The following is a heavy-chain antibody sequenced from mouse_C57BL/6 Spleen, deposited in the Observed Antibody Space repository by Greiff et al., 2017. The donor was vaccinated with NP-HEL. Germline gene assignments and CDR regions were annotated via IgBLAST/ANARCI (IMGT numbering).Heavy chain of an antibody. CDR1: GYTFTDYY. J-gene: IGHJ3*01. D-gene: IGHD2-4*01. CDR2: INPNNGGT. Sequence: EVQLQQSGPELVKPGASVKISCKASGYTFTDYYMNWVKQSHGKSLEWIGDINPNNGGTSYNQKFKGKATLTVDKSSSTAYMELRSLTSEDSAVYYCARRQDYDSFAYWGQGTLVTVSA. CDR3: ARRQDYDSFAY. V-gene: IGHV1-26*01.